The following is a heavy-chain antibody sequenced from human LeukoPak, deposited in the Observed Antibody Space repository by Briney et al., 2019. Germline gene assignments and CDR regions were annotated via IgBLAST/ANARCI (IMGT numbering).Heavy chain of an antibody. CDR1: GGSISSYY. Sequence: TSETLSLTCTVSGGSISSYYWSWIRQPPGKGLERIGYIYYSGNTNYNPSLKSRVTISADTSKNQFSLKLSSVTAADTAMYYCARQRDNALSYFDYWGQGTLVTVSS. CDR2: IYYSGNT. CDR3: ARQRDNALSYFDY. D-gene: IGHD1-14*01. J-gene: IGHJ4*02. V-gene: IGHV4-59*08.